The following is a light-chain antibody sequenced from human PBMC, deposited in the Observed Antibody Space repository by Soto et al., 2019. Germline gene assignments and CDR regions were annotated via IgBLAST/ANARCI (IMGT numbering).Light chain of an antibody. CDR3: KQTYSTPYP. CDR2: TSG. V-gene: IGKV1-39*01. CDR1: QRITTY. J-gene: IGKJ2*01. Sequence: IQMTQSPSSLSASLGDRVTITCRASQRITTYLNWYQQKPGNAPKLLITTSGTLQRGVPARFRGSGSAPDFTPTITRRQREYFATYFCKQTYSTPYPFGQGTKLEIK.